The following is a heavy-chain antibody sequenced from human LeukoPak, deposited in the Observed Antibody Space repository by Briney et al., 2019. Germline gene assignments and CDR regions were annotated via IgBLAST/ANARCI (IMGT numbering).Heavy chain of an antibody. CDR1: GFTFSSYA. CDR2: ISYDGSNK. CDR3: AKTYQYGGNLPLDY. Sequence: GGSLRLSCAASGFTFSSYAMHWVRQAPGKGLEWVAVISYDGSNKYYADSVKGRFTISRDNSKNTLYLQMNNLRAEDTGVYYCAKTYQYGGNLPLDYWGQGTLVTVSS. J-gene: IGHJ4*02. V-gene: IGHV3-30-3*01. D-gene: IGHD4-23*01.